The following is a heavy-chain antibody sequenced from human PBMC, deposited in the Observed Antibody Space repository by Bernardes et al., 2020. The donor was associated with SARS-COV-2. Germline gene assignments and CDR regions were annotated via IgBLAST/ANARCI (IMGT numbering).Heavy chain of an antibody. CDR3: VRSAGMDV. Sequence: GGSLRLSCAASGFTFDDYAMHWVRQAPGKGLEWVSGISWNSGSIGYADSVKGRFTISRDNAKNLVFLQMNSLRAEDTAVFYCVRSAGMDVWGQGTMVTVSS. V-gene: IGHV3-9*01. CDR2: ISWNSGSI. CDR1: GFTFDDYA. J-gene: IGHJ6*02.